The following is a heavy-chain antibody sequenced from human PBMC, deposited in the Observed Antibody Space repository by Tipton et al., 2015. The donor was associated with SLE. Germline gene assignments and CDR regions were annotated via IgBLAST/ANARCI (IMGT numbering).Heavy chain of an antibody. V-gene: IGHV4-38-2*01. J-gene: IGHJ6*03. D-gene: IGHD2-2*01. CDR2: IYYSGST. CDR3: ARVPAFYYYYMDV. Sequence: LRLSCAASGFTFSSYAMSWVRQAPGKGLEWIGSIYYSGSTYYNPSLKSRVTISVDTSKNQFSLKLSSVTAADTAVYYCARVPAFYYYYMDVWGKGTTVTVSS. CDR1: GFTFSSYA.